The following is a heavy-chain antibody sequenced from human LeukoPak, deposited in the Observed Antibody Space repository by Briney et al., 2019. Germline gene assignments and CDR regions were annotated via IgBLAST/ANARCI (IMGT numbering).Heavy chain of an antibody. CDR3: ARVRGSTADY. Sequence: SETLSLTCTVSGGSISSYYRSWIRQPPGKGLEWIGYIYYSGSTNYNPSLKSRVTISVDTSKNQFSLKLSSVTAADTAVYYCARVRGSTADYWGQGTLVTVSS. V-gene: IGHV4-59*01. CDR2: IYYSGST. J-gene: IGHJ4*02. CDR1: GGSISSYY. D-gene: IGHD3-10*01.